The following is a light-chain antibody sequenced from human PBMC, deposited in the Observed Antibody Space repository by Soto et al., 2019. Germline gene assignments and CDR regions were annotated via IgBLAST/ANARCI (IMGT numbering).Light chain of an antibody. CDR3: QQYNSCRWP. J-gene: IGKJ1*01. CDR2: KSS. Sequence: MTQSPSTLSAPLGDRFTIXCRASQSISSWLAWYQQKPGKAPKLLIYKSSSLERGVPARFSGSGSGTEFTLTISSLQPDDFAAYYCQQYNSCRWPFGQGTKVDIK. CDR1: QSISSW. V-gene: IGKV1-5*03.